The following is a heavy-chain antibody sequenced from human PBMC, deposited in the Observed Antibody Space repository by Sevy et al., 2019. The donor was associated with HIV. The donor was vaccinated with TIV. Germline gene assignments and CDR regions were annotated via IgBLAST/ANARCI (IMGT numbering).Heavy chain of an antibody. J-gene: IGHJ3*01. CDR3: ARTPGAYDAFDL. D-gene: IGHD7-27*01. CDR1: GFTFSSYS. V-gene: IGHV3-21*01. CDR2: ISGLSNYI. Sequence: GGSLRLSCAASGFTFSSYSMNWVRQAPGTGLEWVSSISGLSNYIYYADSLKGRFTISSDNAKNSLYLQMNSLRAEDTAVYYCARTPGAYDAFDLWGQGTMVTVSS.